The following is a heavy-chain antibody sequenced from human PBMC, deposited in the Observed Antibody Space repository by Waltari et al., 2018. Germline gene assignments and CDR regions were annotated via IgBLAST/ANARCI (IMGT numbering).Heavy chain of an antibody. V-gene: IGHV1-46*01. CDR2: VNPSGGST. J-gene: IGHJ4*02. CDR3: ARGGYSYGYWVDY. Sequence: QVQLVQSGAEVKKPGASVKVSCKASGSPFTKYFMHWVRQAPGQGLACIGIVNPSGGSTTYAQKCEGRVTMTTDTFTSSIYMELNSLRSEETAEYYCARGGYSYGYWVDYWGQGTLVTVSS. CDR1: GSPFTKYF. D-gene: IGHD5-18*01.